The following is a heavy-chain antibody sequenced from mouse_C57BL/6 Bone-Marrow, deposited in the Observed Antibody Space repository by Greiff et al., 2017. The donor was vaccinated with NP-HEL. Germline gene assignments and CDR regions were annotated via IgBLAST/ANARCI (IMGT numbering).Heavy chain of an antibody. Sequence: EVQLQQSGPELVKPGASVKISCKASGYSFTGYYMNWVKQSPEKSLEWIGEINPSTGGTTYNQKFKAKATLTVDKSSSTAYMQLESLASEDSAVYYCARSGYAMGYRGQGTSVTVSS. V-gene: IGHV1-42*01. CDR2: INPSTGGT. CDR1: GYSFTGYY. CDR3: ARSGYAMGY. D-gene: IGHD3-2*02. J-gene: IGHJ4*01.